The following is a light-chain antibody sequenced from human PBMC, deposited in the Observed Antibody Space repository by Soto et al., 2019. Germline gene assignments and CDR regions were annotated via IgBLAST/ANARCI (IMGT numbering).Light chain of an antibody. J-gene: IGKJ4*01. CDR2: DTS. CDR3: HQYNNWPLT. V-gene: IGKV3-15*01. CDR1: QNIRNN. Sequence: EIVITKSPSTLSVSPGESATLSCRSSQNIRNNLAWYQQKPGQAPRLLFSDTSTRAATVPARFNGSGSGTEFSLAISNLQSEDFAVYYCHQYNNWPLTFGGGTKVDIK.